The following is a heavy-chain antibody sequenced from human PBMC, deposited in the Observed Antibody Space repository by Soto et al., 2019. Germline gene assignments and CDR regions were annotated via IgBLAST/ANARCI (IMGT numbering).Heavy chain of an antibody. CDR1: GASISSGGYY. V-gene: IGHV4-31*03. D-gene: IGHD3-22*01. J-gene: IGHJ4*02. CDR2: IYYSGST. Sequence: NPSETLSLTCIVSGASISSGGYYWNWSRQHQGKSLGWIGYIYYSGSTYYSPPLKSRASISADTATNQFSLYLNAVSAAVTAVCFCARSGQFDSDGYYFDFWGQGTLVTVSS. CDR3: ARSGQFDSDGYYFDF.